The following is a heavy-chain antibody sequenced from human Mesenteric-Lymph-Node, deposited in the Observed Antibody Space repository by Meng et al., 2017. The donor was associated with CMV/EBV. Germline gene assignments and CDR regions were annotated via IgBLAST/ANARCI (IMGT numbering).Heavy chain of an antibody. Sequence: SETLSLTCTVSGGPITNSGHYWGWIRQPPGKGLEWIGSISYSGNTYYNPSLKSRVTISVDTSKNQFSLKLNSVTAADTAVYYCAREPYYGSGTYLLDNWGQGTLVTVSS. J-gene: IGHJ4*02. CDR3: AREPYYGSGTYLLDN. CDR2: ISYSGNT. CDR1: GGPITNSGHY. V-gene: IGHV4-39*07. D-gene: IGHD3-10*01.